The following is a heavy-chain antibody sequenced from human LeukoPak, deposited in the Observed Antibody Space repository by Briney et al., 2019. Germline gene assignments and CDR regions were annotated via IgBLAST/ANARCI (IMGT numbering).Heavy chain of an antibody. CDR3: ARDLWV. V-gene: IGHV3-74*01. CDR1: GFTFSDTW. Sequence: GGSLRLSCAASGFTFSDTWVHWLRQAPGEGLVWVSRICSDGSDTRHADSVKGRFTISRDNAKNTLYLQMNSLRAEDTAVYYCARDLWVGGQGTLVTVSS. CDR2: ICSDGSDT. J-gene: IGHJ4*02. D-gene: IGHD3-16*01.